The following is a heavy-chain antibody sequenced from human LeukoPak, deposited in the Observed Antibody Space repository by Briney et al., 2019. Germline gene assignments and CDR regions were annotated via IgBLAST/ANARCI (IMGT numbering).Heavy chain of an antibody. CDR2: INHSGST. CDR3: ARLQVLRFLEWLPRSSPQSQYYMDV. Sequence: PSETLSLTCAVYGGSFSGYYWSWIRQPPGKGLEWIGEINHSGSTNYNPSLKSRVTISVDTSKNQFSLKLSSVTAADTAVYYCARLQVLRFLEWLPRSSPQSQYYMDVWGKGTTVTVSS. D-gene: IGHD3-3*01. V-gene: IGHV4-34*01. J-gene: IGHJ6*03. CDR1: GGSFSGYY.